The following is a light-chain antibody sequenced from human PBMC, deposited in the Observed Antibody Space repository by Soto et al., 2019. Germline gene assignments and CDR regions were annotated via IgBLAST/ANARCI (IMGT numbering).Light chain of an antibody. CDR2: GAS. V-gene: IGKV3-20*01. CDR1: QTVTSY. CDR3: QQYGYSPRT. J-gene: IGKJ1*01. Sequence: EIVLTQSPGTLSLSPGETATLSCRASQTVTSYFAWYQQKPGQAPRLLIYGASSRATVIPDRFSGSGSGTDFTITISGLEAEAFAGYYCQQYGYSPRTFGQGTKVEIK.